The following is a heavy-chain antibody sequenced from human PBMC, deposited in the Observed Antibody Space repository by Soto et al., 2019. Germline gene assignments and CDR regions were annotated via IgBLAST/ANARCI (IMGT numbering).Heavy chain of an antibody. D-gene: IGHD3-22*01. CDR1: GFTFSSYX. J-gene: IGHJ4*02. CDR2: ISGSGGST. CDR3: AKDYYGSSGYFDY. Sequence: GGSLRSSCAASGFTFSSYXMSWVRQAPGKVRGWVSAISGSGGSTYYADSVKGRFTISRDNSKNTLYLQMNSLRAEDTAVYYCAKDYYGSSGYFDYWGQRSLVTVSS. V-gene: IGHV3-23*01.